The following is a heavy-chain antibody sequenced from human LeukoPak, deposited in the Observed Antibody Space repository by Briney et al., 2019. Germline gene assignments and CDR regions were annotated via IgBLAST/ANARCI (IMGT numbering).Heavy chain of an antibody. CDR3: ARDLGGHYPSTGTFDY. CDR1: GFTFSSYW. D-gene: IGHD1-1*01. CDR2: IKHDGSEK. J-gene: IGHJ4*02. V-gene: IGHV3-7*01. Sequence: PGGSLRLSCAASGFTFSSYWMSWVRPAPGKGLEWVANIKHDGSEKYYVDSMKGRFTISRDNAKNSLYLQMNSLRAEDTAVYYCARDLGGHYPSTGTFDYWGQGTLVIVSS.